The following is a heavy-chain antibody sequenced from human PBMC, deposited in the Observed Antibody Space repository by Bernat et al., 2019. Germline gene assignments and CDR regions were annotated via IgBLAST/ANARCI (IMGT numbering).Heavy chain of an antibody. D-gene: IGHD3-10*01. CDR2: ISGSGANT. J-gene: IGHJ5*02. Sequence: EVQLLESGGGLVQPGGSLRLSCAASGFTFSNYAMNWVRQAPGKGLEWVSSISGSGANTYYADSVKGRFTISRDNSKNTLYLQINSLRAEDTALYYCAEDLRWTYGSESYGWFDPWGQGTLVSVSS. V-gene: IGHV3-23*01. CDR1: GFTFSNYA. CDR3: AEDLRWTYGSESYGWFDP.